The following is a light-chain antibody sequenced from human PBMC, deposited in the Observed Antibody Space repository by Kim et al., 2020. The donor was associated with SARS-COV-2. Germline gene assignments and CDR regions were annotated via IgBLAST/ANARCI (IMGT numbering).Light chain of an antibody. CDR2: RNN. J-gene: IGLJ3*02. CDR1: SNNVGNQG. Sequence: QAGLTQPPSVSKDLRQTATLTCTGNSNNVGNQGAAWLQQHQGHPPKLLSYRNNNRPSGISERFSASRSGSTASLTISGLQPEDEADYYCSAWDSSLSACVFGGGTKVTVL. CDR3: SAWDSSLSACV. V-gene: IGLV10-54*01.